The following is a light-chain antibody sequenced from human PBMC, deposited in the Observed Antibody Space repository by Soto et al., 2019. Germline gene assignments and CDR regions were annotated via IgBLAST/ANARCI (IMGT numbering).Light chain of an antibody. V-gene: IGKV3-20*01. CDR3: QQYASSPYT. J-gene: IGKJ5*01. CDR1: QSVTSTY. Sequence: EIVLTQSPGTLSLSPGERATLSCRASQSVTSTYLGWYQQKPGQAPSLLNYGASSRATGIPDRFSGSGSGTDLTLTISGLEHEDVAVYYCQQYASSPYTFGQGTRLEIK. CDR2: GAS.